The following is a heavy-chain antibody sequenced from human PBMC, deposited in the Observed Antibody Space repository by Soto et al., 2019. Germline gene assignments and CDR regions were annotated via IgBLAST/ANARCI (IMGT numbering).Heavy chain of an antibody. J-gene: IGHJ6*02. CDR1: GGSISSDGNY. V-gene: IGHV4-31*03. CDR2: IYYSGST. D-gene: IGHD3-10*01. CDR3: ARARMVRGIIYYYGMDV. Sequence: QVQLQESGPGLVKSSQTLSLTCTVSGGSISSDGNYWSWIRQHPGQGLEWIGYIYYSGSTNYNPSRKSRVTISVDTSKNQVSLKLNSVTAADTAVYYCARARMVRGIIYYYGMDVWGQGTTVTVSS.